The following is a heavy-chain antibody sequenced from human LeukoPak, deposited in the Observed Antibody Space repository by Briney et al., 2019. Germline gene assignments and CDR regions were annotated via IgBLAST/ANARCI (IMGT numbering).Heavy chain of an antibody. CDR2: ISSGGDAI. CDR1: GFPLNSHH. Sequence: GGSLRLSCAASGFPLNSHHMNWVRQAPGQGLEWVSYISSGGDAIYYADSVKGRFTMSRDFAKNSLYLQMNSLRAEDTAVYYCARDSVGFDYWGQGTLVTVSS. V-gene: IGHV3-48*01. D-gene: IGHD1-26*01. CDR3: ARDSVGFDY. J-gene: IGHJ4*02.